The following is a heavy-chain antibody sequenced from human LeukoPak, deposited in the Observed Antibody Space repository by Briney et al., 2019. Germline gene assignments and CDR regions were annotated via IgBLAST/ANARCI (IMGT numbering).Heavy chain of an antibody. CDR3: AGGRRSGYSEFDY. V-gene: IGHV1-2*02. J-gene: IGHJ4*02. Sequence: ASVKVSCKASGYTFTGYYMHWVRQAPGQGLEWMGWINPNSGGTNYAQKFQGRVTMTRDTSISTAYMERSRLRSEDTAVDYCAGGRRSGYSEFDYWGQGTLVTVSS. CDR1: GYTFTGYY. D-gene: IGHD3-3*01. CDR2: INPNSGGT.